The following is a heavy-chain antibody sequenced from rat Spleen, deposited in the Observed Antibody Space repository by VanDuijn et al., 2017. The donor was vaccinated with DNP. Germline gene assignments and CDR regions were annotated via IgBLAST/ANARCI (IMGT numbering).Heavy chain of an antibody. CDR1: GYSITSNY. Sequence: EVQLQESGPGLVKPSQSLSLTCSVTGYSITSNYWGWIRKFPRNKMEWMGYINSAGSTNYNPSLKSRISITRDTSKNQFFLQVNSVTTEDTATYYCAREAGAYYWGQGVMVTVSS. V-gene: IGHV3-3*01. J-gene: IGHJ2*01. CDR2: INSAGST. CDR3: AREAGAYY. D-gene: IGHD5-1*01.